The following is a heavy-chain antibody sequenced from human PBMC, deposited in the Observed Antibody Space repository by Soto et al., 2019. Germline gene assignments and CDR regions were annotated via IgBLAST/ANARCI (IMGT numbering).Heavy chain of an antibody. J-gene: IGHJ6*02. D-gene: IGHD6-19*01. CDR2: ICYDGGNK. CDR1: GFTFSSYG. CDR3: ARGGVAGDYGMDV. V-gene: IGHV3-33*01. Sequence: GGSLRLSCAASGFTFSSYGMHWVRQAPGKGLEWVAVICYDGGNKYYADSVKGRFTISRDNSKNTLYLQMNSLRGEDTAVYYCARGGVAGDYGMDVWGQGTTVTVSS.